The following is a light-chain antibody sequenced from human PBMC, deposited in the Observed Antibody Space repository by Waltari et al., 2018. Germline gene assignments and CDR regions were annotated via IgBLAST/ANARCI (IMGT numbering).Light chain of an antibody. CDR2: GAS. J-gene: IGKJ4*01. CDR1: QSVSSS. V-gene: IGKV3-15*01. Sequence: EIVLTQSPATLSLSPGERATLSCRASQSVSSSLAWYQQKPGQAPRLLIYGASSRATGIPDRFSGSGSGTDFTLIISSLEPEDFAVYYCQQYSNWPLTFGGGTKVEIK. CDR3: QQYSNWPLT.